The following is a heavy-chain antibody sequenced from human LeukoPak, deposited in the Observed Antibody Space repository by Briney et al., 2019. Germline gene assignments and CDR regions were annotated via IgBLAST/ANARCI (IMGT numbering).Heavy chain of an antibody. CDR1: GYSITNYW. CDR2: IYPADSDI. Sequence: GESLKISCQGSGYSITNYWIAWVRQMPGKGLEWMGIIYPADSDIRYSPSFQGQVTISADKSISTAYLQWSSLKASDTAMYYCARQEYCSGGRCDTWFDPWGQGTLVTVSS. D-gene: IGHD2-15*01. CDR3: ARQEYCSGGRCDTWFDP. J-gene: IGHJ5*02. V-gene: IGHV5-51*01.